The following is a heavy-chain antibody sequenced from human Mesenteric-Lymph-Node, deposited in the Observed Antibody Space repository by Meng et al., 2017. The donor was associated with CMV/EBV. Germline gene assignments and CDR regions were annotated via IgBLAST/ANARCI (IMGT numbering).Heavy chain of an antibody. CDR2: INHSGVP. CDR1: GGSFSGYY. V-gene: IGHV4-34*01. CDR3: ARGSASPLYNY. J-gene: IGHJ4*02. Sequence: HVQLQQWGAGRLKTSVLLFLTCAVYGGSFSGYYWSWIRQPPGKGLEWIGEINHSGVPNYNPSLKSRVTISLDRSKNQFSLKLSSVTAEDTAVYYCARGSASPLYNYWGQGTLVTVSS. D-gene: IGHD3-16*02.